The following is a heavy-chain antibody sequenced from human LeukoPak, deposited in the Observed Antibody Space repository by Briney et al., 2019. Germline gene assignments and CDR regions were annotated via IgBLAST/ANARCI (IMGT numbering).Heavy chain of an antibody. CDR1: GFTFGDYG. Sequence: GGSLRLSCAVSGFTFGDYGMSWVRQAPGKGLEWVCGINWNGGSTGYADSVKGRFTISRDNAKNSLYLQMNSLRAEDTAVYYFARDRNYGFDYWGQGTLVTVSS. V-gene: IGHV3-20*04. J-gene: IGHJ4*02. CDR2: INWNGGST. D-gene: IGHD1-7*01. CDR3: ARDRNYGFDY.